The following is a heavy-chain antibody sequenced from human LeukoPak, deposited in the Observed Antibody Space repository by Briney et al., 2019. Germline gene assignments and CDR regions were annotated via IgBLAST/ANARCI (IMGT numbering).Heavy chain of an antibody. CDR1: GGSISSYY. Sequence: KTSETLSLTCTVSGGSISSYYWSWIRQPPGKGLEWIGEINHSGSTNYNPSLKSRVTMSVDTSKNQFSLKLTSVTAADTAVYYCAREAGSYDSSGYYSLYYSFDYWGQGTLVTVSS. D-gene: IGHD3-22*01. CDR3: AREAGSYDSSGYYSLYYSFDY. J-gene: IGHJ4*02. V-gene: IGHV4-59*12. CDR2: INHSGST.